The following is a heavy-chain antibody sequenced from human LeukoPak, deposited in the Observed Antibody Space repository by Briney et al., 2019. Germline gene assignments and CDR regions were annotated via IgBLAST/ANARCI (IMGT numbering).Heavy chain of an antibody. J-gene: IGHJ4*01. CDR3: ARDDCTGGGCYSDFDY. D-gene: IGHD2-15*01. V-gene: IGHV3-21*05. Sequence: GGSLRLSCAASGFTFSSYSMNWVRQAPGKGLEWVSYITSSSSPIYYADSVKGRFTISRDNAKNSLYLQMNSLRDEDTAVYYCARDDCTGGGCYSDFDYWGHGTLVTVSS. CDR2: ITSSSSPI. CDR1: GFTFSSYS.